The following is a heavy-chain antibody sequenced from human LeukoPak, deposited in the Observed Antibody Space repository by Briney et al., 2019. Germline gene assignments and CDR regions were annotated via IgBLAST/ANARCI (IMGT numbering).Heavy chain of an antibody. CDR3: AKGIRTSSWYCFDY. V-gene: IGHV4-4*07. CDR1: GGSISSYY. CDR2: IYTSGST. J-gene: IGHJ4*02. Sequence: SETLSLTCTVSGGSISSYYWSWIRQPAAKGLEWIGRIYTSGSTNYNPSLKSRVTMSVDMSKSQFSLNLRSVTAADTAVYYCAKGIRTSSWYCFDYWGQGTLVSVSS. D-gene: IGHD6-13*01.